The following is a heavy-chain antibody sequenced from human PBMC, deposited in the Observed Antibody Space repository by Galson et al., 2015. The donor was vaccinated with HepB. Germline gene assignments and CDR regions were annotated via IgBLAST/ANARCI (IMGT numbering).Heavy chain of an antibody. CDR2: IYYTGDT. V-gene: IGHV4-61*01. CDR3: ARTLDGSNYYYLFDY. D-gene: IGHD3-22*01. J-gene: IGHJ4*02. CDR1: GGSFSSSNVY. Sequence: TLSLTCSVSGGSFSSSNVYWSWTRQPPGKGLVWIAYIYYTGDTNYNPSLKSRGTISVDTSKNQFSLKLSSVTAADTAVYYCARTLDGSNYYYLFDYWGQGTLVTVSS.